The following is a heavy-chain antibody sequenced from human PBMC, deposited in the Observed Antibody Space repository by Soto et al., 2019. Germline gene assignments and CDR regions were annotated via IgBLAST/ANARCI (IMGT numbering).Heavy chain of an antibody. D-gene: IGHD6-13*01. Sequence: PGGSLRLSCAASGFTFSSYGMHWVRQAPGKGLEWVALISSDGNDKSYSDSVRGRFTISRDNSENTLYLQMNSLRPEDTAVYFCAKPISAAVGPFDPWGQGTLVTVSS. V-gene: IGHV3-30*18. CDR1: GFTFSSYG. J-gene: IGHJ5*02. CDR3: AKPISAAVGPFDP. CDR2: ISSDGNDK.